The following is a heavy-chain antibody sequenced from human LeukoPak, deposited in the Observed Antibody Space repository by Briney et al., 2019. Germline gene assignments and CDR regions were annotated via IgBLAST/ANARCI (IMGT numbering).Heavy chain of an antibody. D-gene: IGHD2-2*01. CDR2: INQDGSEK. J-gene: IGHJ4*02. CDR3: VKGSSTSCPDY. V-gene: IGHV3-7*01. Sequence: GVLRLSCAASGFTFSSYWMSWVRQAPGKGLEWVANINQDGSEKNYVDSVKGRFTISRDNSKNTLYLQMSSLRAEDTAVYYCVKGSSTSCPDYWGQGTLVTVSS. CDR1: GFTFSSYW.